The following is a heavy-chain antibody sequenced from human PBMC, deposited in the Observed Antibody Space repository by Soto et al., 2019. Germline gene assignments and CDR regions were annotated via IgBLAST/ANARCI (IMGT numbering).Heavy chain of an antibody. CDR3: AREPREIDAFDI. CDR2: IIPILGIA. J-gene: IGHJ3*02. Sequence: QVQLVQSGAEVKKPGSSVKVSCKASGGTFSSYTISWVRQAPGQGLEWMGRIIPILGIANYAQKFQGRVTITADKSTSTAYMELSSLRSEDTAVYYCAREPREIDAFDIWGQGTMVTVSS. CDR1: GGTFSSYT. V-gene: IGHV1-69*08.